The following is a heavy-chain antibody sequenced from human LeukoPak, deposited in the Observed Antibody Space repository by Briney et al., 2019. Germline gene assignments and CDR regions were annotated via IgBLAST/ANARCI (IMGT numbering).Heavy chain of an antibody. CDR2: MHHTGNT. CDR1: GYSISSGYY. CDR3: ASRNHCSGGTCPFDY. D-gene: IGHD2-15*01. Sequence: PSETLSLTCAVSGYSISSGYYWGWIRQPPGKGLEWIGSMHHTGNTYYGPSLKSRVTISVDTFKNQFSLKLSSVTAADTAAYYCASRNHCSGGTCPFDYWGQGILVTVSS. J-gene: IGHJ4*02. V-gene: IGHV4-38-2*01.